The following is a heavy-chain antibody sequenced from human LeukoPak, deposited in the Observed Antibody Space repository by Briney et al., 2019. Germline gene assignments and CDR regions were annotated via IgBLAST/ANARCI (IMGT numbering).Heavy chain of an antibody. CDR2: IWYDGSNK. Sequence: TGGSLRLSCAASGFTVSSYDMHWVRQAPGKGLEWVAVIWYDGSNKYYADSVKGRFTISRDNSKNTLYLQMNSLRGEDTAVYYCARPSGSYWYFDLWGRGTLVTVSS. CDR3: ARPSGSYWYFDL. D-gene: IGHD1-26*01. CDR1: GFTVSSYD. V-gene: IGHV3-33*08. J-gene: IGHJ2*01.